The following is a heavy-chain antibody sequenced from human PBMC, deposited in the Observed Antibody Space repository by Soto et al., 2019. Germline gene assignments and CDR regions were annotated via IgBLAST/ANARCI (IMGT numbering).Heavy chain of an antibody. V-gene: IGHV3-21*01. D-gene: IGHD2-21*02. CDR2: ISSGSSVT. Sequence: GGSLRLSCAASEFHLTNYTMNWVRQAPGRVLEWVSLISSGSSVTKYADSVKGRFNISRDKAKNSLYLQMNSLRAEDTVVYYCARACLLSDCHRPDLDYWGQRAPVTVSS. J-gene: IGHJ4*02. CDR3: ARACLLSDCHRPDLDY. CDR1: EFHLTNYT.